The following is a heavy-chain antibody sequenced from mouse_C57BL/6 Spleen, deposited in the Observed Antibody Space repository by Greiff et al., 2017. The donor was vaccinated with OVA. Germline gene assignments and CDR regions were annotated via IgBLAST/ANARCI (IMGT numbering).Heavy chain of an antibody. CDR2: IDPEDGDT. D-gene: IGHD2-1*01. J-gene: IGHJ1*03. CDR3: TTGDYGNHWYFDV. V-gene: IGHV14-1*01. Sequence: VQLQQSGAELVRPGASVKLSCTASGFNIKDYYMHWVKQRPEQGLEWIGRIDPEDGDTEYAPKFQGKATMTADTSSNTAYLQLSSLTSEDTAVYYCTTGDYGNHWYFDVWGTGTTVTVSS. CDR1: GFNIKDYY.